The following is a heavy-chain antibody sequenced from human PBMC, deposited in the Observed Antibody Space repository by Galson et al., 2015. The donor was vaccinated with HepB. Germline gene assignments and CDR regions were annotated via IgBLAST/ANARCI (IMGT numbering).Heavy chain of an antibody. CDR2: ISHSSSYI. J-gene: IGHJ6*02. Sequence: SLRLSCAASGFTFSSYSMNWVRQAPGKGLEWVSSISHSSSYISYANSVKGRFTISRDNAKNSLYLQMNSLRAEDTAVYSCARGRLRFLEWSTPDNGMDVWGQGTTVTVSS. V-gene: IGHV3-21*01. D-gene: IGHD3-3*01. CDR1: GFTFSSYS. CDR3: ARGRLRFLEWSTPDNGMDV.